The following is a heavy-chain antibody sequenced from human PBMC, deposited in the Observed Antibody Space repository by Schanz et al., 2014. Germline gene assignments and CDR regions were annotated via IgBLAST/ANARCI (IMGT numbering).Heavy chain of an antibody. V-gene: IGHV1-69*04. D-gene: IGHD6-13*01. CDR3: ARDNLVSSSWYNYYGMDV. CDR2: IIPILGME. Sequence: QVQLVQSGAEVKKPGSSVKVSCKASGGTFSSYAFSWVRQAPGQGLEWMGKIIPILGMENYAQKLQGRVTMTTDTSTSTAYMELRSLRSDDTAVYYCARDNLVSSSWYNYYGMDVWGQGTTVTVSS. J-gene: IGHJ6*02. CDR1: GGTFSSYA.